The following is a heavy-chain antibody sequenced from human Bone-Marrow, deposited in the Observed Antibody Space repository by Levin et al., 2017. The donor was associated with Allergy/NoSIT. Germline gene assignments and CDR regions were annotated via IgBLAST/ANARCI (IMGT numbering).Heavy chain of an antibody. D-gene: IGHD6-19*01. V-gene: IGHV3-48*03. CDR1: GFTFSGYE. Sequence: GGSLRLSCAVSGFTFSGYEMIWVRQAPGKGLEWVSYISTSGSTIYYADSVKGRFTTSRDNAKNSLLLQMNSLRAEDTAVYYWAREGVEQGLGHDYWGQGTLVTVSS. CDR2: ISTSGSTI. CDR3: AREGVEQGLGHDY. J-gene: IGHJ4*02.